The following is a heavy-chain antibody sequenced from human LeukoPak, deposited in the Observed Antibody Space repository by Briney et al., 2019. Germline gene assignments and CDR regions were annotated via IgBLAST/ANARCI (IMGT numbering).Heavy chain of an antibody. CDR1: GFTFTNYW. CDR3: ARDLDY. J-gene: IGHJ4*02. Sequence: GGSLRLSCAASGFTFTNYWMDWVRQAPGKGLEWVANVNRDGSGKYYVDSVKGRFTISRDNAKNSLSLQMDSLRAEDTALYYCARDLDYWGQGTLVTVSS. V-gene: IGHV3-7*01. CDR2: VNRDGSGK.